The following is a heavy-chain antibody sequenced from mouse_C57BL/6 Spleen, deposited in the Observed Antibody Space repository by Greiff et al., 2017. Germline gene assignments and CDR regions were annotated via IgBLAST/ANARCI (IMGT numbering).Heavy chain of an antibody. D-gene: IGHD1-1*01. J-gene: IGHJ1*03. CDR3: ARRWNYYYGSSYWYFDV. Sequence: VQLQQSGAELMKPGASVKLSCKATGYTFTGYWIEWVKQRPGHGLEWIGEILPGSGSTNYNEKFKGKATFTADTSSNTAYMQLSSLTTEDSAIYYCARRWNYYYGSSYWYFDVWGTGTTVTVSS. CDR2: ILPGSGST. CDR1: GYTFTGYW. V-gene: IGHV1-9*01.